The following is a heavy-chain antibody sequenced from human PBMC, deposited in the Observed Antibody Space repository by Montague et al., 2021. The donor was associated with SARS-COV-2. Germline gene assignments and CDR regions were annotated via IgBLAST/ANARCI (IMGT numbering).Heavy chain of an antibody. Sequence: SETLSLTCAVHGGSFSTYSWNWIRQPPGKGLEWIGEIHHGGSTNYNPSLKSRVTISADTSKNQFSLKLTSVAAADTAVYYCARLGDGVVPSPILGVGPYYSYYYKHVWGKSHTVTVSS. J-gene: IGHJ6*03. CDR2: IHHGGST. D-gene: IGHD3-10*01. CDR3: ARLGDGVVPSPILGVGPYYSYYYKHV. CDR1: GGSFSTYS. V-gene: IGHV4-34*01.